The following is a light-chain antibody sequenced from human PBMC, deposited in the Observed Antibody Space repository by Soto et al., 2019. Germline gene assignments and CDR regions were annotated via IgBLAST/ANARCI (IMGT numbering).Light chain of an antibody. V-gene: IGLV2-14*01. CDR2: DVS. CDR1: SSDVGTYNY. CDR3: SSYTGSSTSVV. Sequence: SALTQPASVSGSPGQSITISCTGTSSDVGTYNYVSWYQQHPGKAPKLMIYDVSNRPSGVSDRFSGSKSGNTASLTISGLQAEDEADYYCSSYTGSSTSVVFGGGTKLTVL. J-gene: IGLJ2*01.